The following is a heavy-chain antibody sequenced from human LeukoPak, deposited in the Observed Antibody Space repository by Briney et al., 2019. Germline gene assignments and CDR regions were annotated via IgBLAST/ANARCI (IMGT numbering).Heavy chain of an antibody. J-gene: IGHJ4*02. V-gene: IGHV4-39*07. Sequence: SETLSLTCTVSGASISSSSYYWGWIRQPPGKGLEWIASIYYTETTYYNPSLKSRVTISVDTSRNQFSLKLSSVTAADTAVYYCARGVPFFDHWGQGTLVTVSS. CDR3: ARGVPFFDH. CDR1: GASISSSSYY. CDR2: IYYTETT.